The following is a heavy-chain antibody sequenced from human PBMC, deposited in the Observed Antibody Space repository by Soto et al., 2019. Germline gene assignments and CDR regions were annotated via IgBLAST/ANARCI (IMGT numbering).Heavy chain of an antibody. CDR1: GFTFSSYD. D-gene: IGHD4-4*01. J-gene: IGHJ3*02. CDR3: ARDYSKGAFDI. V-gene: IGHV3-13*01. CDR2: IGTAGDT. Sequence: EVQLVESGGGLVQPGGSLRLSCAASGFTFSSYDMHWVRQATGKGLEWVSAIGTAGDTYYPGSVKGRFTISRENAKNSLYIQLNSLRAEDTALYYCARDYSKGAFDIWGQGTMVTVSS.